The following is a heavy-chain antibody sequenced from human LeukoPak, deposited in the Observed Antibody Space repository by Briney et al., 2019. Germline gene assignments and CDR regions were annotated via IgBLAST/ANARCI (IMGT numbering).Heavy chain of an antibody. CDR2: INSDGSST. V-gene: IGHV3-74*01. D-gene: IGHD4-17*01. CDR3: ARDDYGDYLW. J-gene: IGHJ4*02. Sequence: GGSLRLSCAASGFTFSSYWMHWVRQAPGKGLAWVSRINSDGSSTSYGDSVKGRFTISRDNAKNTLYLHMNSLRAEDTAVYYCARDDYGDYLWWGQGTLVTVSS. CDR1: GFTFSSYW.